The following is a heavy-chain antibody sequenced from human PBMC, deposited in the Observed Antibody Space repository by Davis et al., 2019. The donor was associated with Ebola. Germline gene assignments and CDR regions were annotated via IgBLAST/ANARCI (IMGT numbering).Heavy chain of an antibody. CDR3: ARDTVTTGYL. V-gene: IGHV3-74*01. CDR2: INSDGRST. CDR1: GFAFNSHW. D-gene: IGHD4-17*01. J-gene: IGHJ5*02. Sequence: PGGSLRLSCAASGFAFNSHWMNWVRRAPGKGLVWVSRINSDGRSTDYADSVKGRFTVSRDNAKNTLYLQMNSLRADDTAVYYCARDTVTTGYLWGQGTLVTVSS.